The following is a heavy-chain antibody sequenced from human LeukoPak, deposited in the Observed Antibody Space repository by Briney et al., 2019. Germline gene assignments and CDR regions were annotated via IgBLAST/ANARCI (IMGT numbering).Heavy chain of an antibody. Sequence: GGSLRLSCAASGGTTDDYGMSWVRQAPGKGLEWVSGINWDGTNTYYAESVKGRFTISRDSAEKSLYPQMNSLRDDDTAFYYCVKDVSSNWYSFDYWGQGTPVTVSS. D-gene: IGHD6-13*01. CDR3: VKDVSSNWYSFDY. CDR1: GGTTDDYG. CDR2: INWDGTNT. V-gene: IGHV3-20*04. J-gene: IGHJ4*02.